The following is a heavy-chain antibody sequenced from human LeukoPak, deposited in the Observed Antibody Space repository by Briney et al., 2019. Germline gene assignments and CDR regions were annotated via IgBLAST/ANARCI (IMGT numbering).Heavy chain of an antibody. D-gene: IGHD3-10*01. Sequence: PSETLSLTCTVSGYSISSGYYWGWTRQPPGKGLEWIGSIYHSGSTYYNPSLKSRVTISVDTSKNQFSLKLSSVTAADTAVYYCARGEIYDAFDIWGQGTMVTVSS. J-gene: IGHJ3*02. CDR2: IYHSGST. CDR1: GYSISSGYY. CDR3: ARGEIYDAFDI. V-gene: IGHV4-38-2*02.